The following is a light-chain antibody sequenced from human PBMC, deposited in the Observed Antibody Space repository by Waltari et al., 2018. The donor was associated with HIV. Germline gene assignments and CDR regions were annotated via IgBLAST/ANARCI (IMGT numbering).Light chain of an antibody. V-gene: IGKV1-16*02. CDR1: RGINNS. CDR3: LQYITYPFT. CDR2: AAS. Sequence: DIQATQSPSSLSASVGDRGTITCRASRGINNSLAWFQQKPGKVPKTLIYAASTLQTGVPAKFSGSGSGTDFTLTISTLQPEDLATYYCLQYITYPFTFGPGTTVDI. J-gene: IGKJ3*01.